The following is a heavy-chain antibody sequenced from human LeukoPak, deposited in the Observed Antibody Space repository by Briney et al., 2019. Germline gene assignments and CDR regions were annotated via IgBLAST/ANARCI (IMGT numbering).Heavy chain of an antibody. Sequence: KPSETLSLTYTVSGGSISSYFCTWIRQPAGKGLEWIGRIHTSGSTNYNPSLKSRVTMSVDTSKNQFSLKLSSVTAADTAVYCARDPEGHGNYFDYWGQGALVTVSP. CDR2: IHTSGST. D-gene: IGHD1-14*01. CDR3: RDPEGHGNYFDY. V-gene: IGHV4-4*07. CDR1: GGSISSYF. J-gene: IGHJ4*02.